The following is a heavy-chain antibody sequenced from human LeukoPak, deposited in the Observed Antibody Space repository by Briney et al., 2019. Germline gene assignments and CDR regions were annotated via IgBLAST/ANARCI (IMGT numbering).Heavy chain of an antibody. J-gene: IGHJ4*02. Sequence: GGSLRLSCAASGFTFSSYSMNWVRQAPGKGLEWVSSISSSSSYIYYADSVKGRFTISRDNAKNSLYLQMNSLRAEDTALYYCARDSYYYGSGSQYYFDYWGQGTLVTVSS. CDR2: ISSSSSYI. V-gene: IGHV3-21*04. CDR3: ARDSYYYGSGSQYYFDY. CDR1: GFTFSSYS. D-gene: IGHD3-10*01.